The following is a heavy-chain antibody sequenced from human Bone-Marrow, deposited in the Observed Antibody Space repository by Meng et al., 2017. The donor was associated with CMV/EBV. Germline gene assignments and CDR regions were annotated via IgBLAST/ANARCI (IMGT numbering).Heavy chain of an antibody. CDR2: IYSGGST. D-gene: IGHD5-24*01. J-gene: IGHJ4*02. CDR1: GFTVSSNY. CDR3: ARDKRGTILDY. V-gene: IGHV3-66*02. Sequence: GESLKISCAASGFTVSSNYMSWVRQAPGKGLEWVSVIYSGGSTYYADSVKGRFTISRDNSKNTLYLQMNSLRAEDTAVYYCARDKRGTILDYWGQGTLVTVSS.